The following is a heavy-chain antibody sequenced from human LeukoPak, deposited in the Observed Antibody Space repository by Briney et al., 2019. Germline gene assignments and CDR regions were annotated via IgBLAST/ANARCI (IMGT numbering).Heavy chain of an antibody. D-gene: IGHD1-26*01. J-gene: IGHJ6*03. CDR2: ISSSSSTI. CDR1: GFTFNSYS. Sequence: PGGSLRLSCAASGFTFNSYSMNWVRQAPGKGLEWVSYISSSSSTIYYADSVKGRFTISRGNAKNSLYLQMNSLRAEDTAVYYCARVRWELLLDYYYYMDVWGKGTTVTVSS. V-gene: IGHV3-48*01. CDR3: ARVRWELLLDYYYYMDV.